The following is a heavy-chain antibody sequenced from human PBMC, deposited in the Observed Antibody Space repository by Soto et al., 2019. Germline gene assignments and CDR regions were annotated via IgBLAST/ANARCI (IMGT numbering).Heavy chain of an antibody. J-gene: IGHJ6*02. D-gene: IGHD2-21*01. V-gene: IGHV3-33*01. CDR3: ARDSVLYCRGECYFPVMDV. CDR2: IWYDGSNK. Sequence: GGSLRLSCAASGFTFSSYGMHWVRQAPGKGLEWVAVIWYDGSNKYYSDSVKGRFIISRDNAKNTLYLQMNSLIAEDTAVYYFARDSVLYCRGECYFPVMDVWRQETTV. CDR1: GFTFSSYG.